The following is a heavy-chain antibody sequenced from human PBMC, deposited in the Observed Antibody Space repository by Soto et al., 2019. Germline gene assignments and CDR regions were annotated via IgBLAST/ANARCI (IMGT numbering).Heavy chain of an antibody. J-gene: IGHJ5*02. D-gene: IGHD3-10*01. V-gene: IGHV4-30-2*01. Sequence: SETLSLTCAVSGGSISSGGYSWSWIRQPPGKGLEWIGYIYHSGSTYYNPSLKSRVTISVDRSKNQFSLKLSSVTAADTAVYYCARTHFVELLPGINWFDIWGQGTLVTVSS. CDR1: GGSISSGGYS. CDR3: ARTHFVELLPGINWFDI. CDR2: IYHSGST.